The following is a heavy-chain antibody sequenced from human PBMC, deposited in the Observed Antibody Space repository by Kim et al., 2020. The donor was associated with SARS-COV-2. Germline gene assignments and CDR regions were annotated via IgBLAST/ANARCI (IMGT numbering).Heavy chain of an antibody. D-gene: IGHD1-26*01. Sequence: DTVKGRFTISRDNSKNTLYLQMNSLRAEDTAVYYCAKDGVAYSGSYWLDYWGQGTLVTVSS. CDR3: AKDGVAYSGSYWLDY. V-gene: IGHV3-23*01. J-gene: IGHJ4*02.